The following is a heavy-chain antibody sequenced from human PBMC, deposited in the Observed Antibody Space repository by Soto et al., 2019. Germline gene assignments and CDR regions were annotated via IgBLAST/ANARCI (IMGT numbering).Heavy chain of an antibody. CDR2: IYYSGST. V-gene: IGHV4-39*01. J-gene: IGHJ4*02. CDR1: GGSISSRSYY. D-gene: IGHD3-22*01. Sequence: SETLSLTCTVSGGSISSRSYYWGWIRQPPGQGLEWIGSIYYSGSTYYNPSLKSRVTISVDTSKNQFSLKLSSVTAADTAVYYCARQRYYDSSGYYSDYWGQGTLVTVSS. CDR3: ARQRYYDSSGYYSDY.